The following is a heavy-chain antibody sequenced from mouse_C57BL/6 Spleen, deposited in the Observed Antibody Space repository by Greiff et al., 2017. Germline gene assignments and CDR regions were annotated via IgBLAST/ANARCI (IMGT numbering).Heavy chain of an antibody. V-gene: IGHV1-80*01. CDR1: GYAFSSYW. CDR3: ARGVITTVVPNWYFDV. CDR2: IYPGDGDT. J-gene: IGHJ1*03. D-gene: IGHD1-1*01. Sequence: LQESGAELVKPGASVKISCKASGYAFSSYWMNWVKQRPGKGLEWIGQIYPGDGDTNYNGKFKGKATLTADKSSSTAYMQLSSLTSEDSAVYFCARGVITTVVPNWYFDVWGTGTTVTVSS.